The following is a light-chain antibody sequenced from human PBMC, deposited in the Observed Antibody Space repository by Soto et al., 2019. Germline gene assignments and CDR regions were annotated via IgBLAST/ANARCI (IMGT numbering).Light chain of an antibody. V-gene: IGLV4-60*02. CDR3: ETWDSNTRV. CDR2: LEGSGSY. CDR1: SGHSSYI. Sequence: QPVLTQSSSASASLGSSVKLTCTLSSGHSSYIIAWHQQQPGKAPRYLMKLEGSGSYIKGSGVPDRFSGSSSGADRYLTISNLQFEDEADYYCETWDSNTRVFGGGTKLTVL. J-gene: IGLJ2*01.